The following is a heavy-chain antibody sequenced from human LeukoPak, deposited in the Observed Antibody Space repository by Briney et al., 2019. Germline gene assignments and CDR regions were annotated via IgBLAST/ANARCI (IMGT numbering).Heavy chain of an antibody. CDR1: GGTFSSYT. V-gene: IGHV1-18*01. CDR3: ARDPTGLVGPTDY. CDR2: ISAYKGNT. D-gene: IGHD1-26*01. J-gene: IGHJ4*02. Sequence: ASVKVSCKASGGTFSSYTISWVRQAPGQGLEWLGWISAYKGNTNYAQNLQGRVTMTTDTSTSTAYMELRSLRSDDTAVYYCARDPTGLVGPTDYWGQGTLVTVSS.